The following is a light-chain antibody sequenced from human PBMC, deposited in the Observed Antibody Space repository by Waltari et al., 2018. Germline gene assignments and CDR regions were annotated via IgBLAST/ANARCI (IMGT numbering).Light chain of an antibody. Sequence: EIVLTQSPATLSLSPGERATLSCRASQTVRSFLAWYQQKPGQAPRLLIFDASSRAPGIPAKFRSSGSGTDFTLTVSNLEPEDFAVYYCLQRSNWPYTFGQGTRVEIK. J-gene: IGKJ2*01. CDR2: DAS. CDR1: QTVRSF. V-gene: IGKV3-11*01. CDR3: LQRSNWPYT.